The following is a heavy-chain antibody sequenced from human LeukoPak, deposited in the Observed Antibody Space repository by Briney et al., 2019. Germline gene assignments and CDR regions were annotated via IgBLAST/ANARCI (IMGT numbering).Heavy chain of an antibody. J-gene: IGHJ4*02. CDR1: GFVFSNDV. CDR3: VRDPSGSGFAFDS. V-gene: IGHV3-33*01. CDR2: IWFDGSNK. Sequence: RGSLRLSCAASGFVFSNDVMHWVRQAPGKGLEWVAFIWFDGSNKHYADSVKGRFTISRDNSEDTLYLQMNSLRAEDTAVYYCVRDPSGSGFAFDSWGQGALVTVSS. D-gene: IGHD1-1*01.